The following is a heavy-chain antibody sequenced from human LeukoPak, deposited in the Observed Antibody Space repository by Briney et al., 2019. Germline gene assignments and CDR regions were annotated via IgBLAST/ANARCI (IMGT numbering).Heavy chain of an antibody. J-gene: IGHJ6*02. D-gene: IGHD3-9*01. V-gene: IGHV4-39*07. Sequence: PSETQSLTCTVSGGSISSSSYYWGWIRQPPGKGLEWIGSIYYSGSTYYNPSLKSRVTISVDTSKNQFSLKLSSVTAADTAVYYCARGSTIFGYYYYGMDVWGQGTTVTVSS. CDR3: ARGSTIFGYYYYGMDV. CDR2: IYYSGST. CDR1: GGSISSSSYY.